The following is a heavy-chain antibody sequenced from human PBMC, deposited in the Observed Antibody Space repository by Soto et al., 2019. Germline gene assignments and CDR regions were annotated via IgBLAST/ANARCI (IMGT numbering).Heavy chain of an antibody. V-gene: IGHV1-69*06. CDR1: GGTFISYA. CDR3: ARDYYDSSGYSDAFDI. Sequence: SVKVSCNASGGTFISYAISWVRQAPGQGLEWMGGIIPIFGTANYAQKFQGRVTITADKSTSTAYMELSSLRSEDTAVYYCARDYYDSSGYSDAFDIWGQGTMVNVSS. J-gene: IGHJ3*02. CDR2: IIPIFGTA. D-gene: IGHD3-22*01.